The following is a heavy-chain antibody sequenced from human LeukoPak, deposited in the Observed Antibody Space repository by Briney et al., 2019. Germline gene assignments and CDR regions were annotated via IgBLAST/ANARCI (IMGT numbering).Heavy chain of an antibody. Sequence: GGSLRLSCAASGFTFSTYSMNWVRQAPGKGLEWVSSISSTSSYIYYADSVKGRFTISRDNAQKSLYLQMNCLRAEDTAVYYCARVGYSSGWYFDYWGQGTLVTVSS. J-gene: IGHJ4*02. D-gene: IGHD6-19*01. CDR3: ARVGYSSGWYFDY. V-gene: IGHV3-21*01. CDR1: GFTFSTYS. CDR2: ISSTSSYI.